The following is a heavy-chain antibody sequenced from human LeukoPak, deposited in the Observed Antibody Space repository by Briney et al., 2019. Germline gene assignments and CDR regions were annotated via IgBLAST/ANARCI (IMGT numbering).Heavy chain of an antibody. V-gene: IGHV4-61*01. D-gene: IGHD4-17*01. J-gene: IGHJ4*02. CDR1: GGSVSSGSYY. CDR3: ARSYGDYGDY. Sequence: SETLSLTCTVSGGSVSSGSYYWSWIRQPPGKGLEWIGYIYYSGSTKYNPSLKSRVTISVDTSKNQFSLKLSSVTAADTAVYYCARSYGDYGDYWGQGTLVTVSS. CDR2: IYYSGST.